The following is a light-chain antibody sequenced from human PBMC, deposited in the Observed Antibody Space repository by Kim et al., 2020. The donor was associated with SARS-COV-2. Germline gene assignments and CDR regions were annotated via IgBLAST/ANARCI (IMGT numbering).Light chain of an antibody. CDR3: QQSNSLPRT. J-gene: IGKJ2*01. V-gene: IGKV1-12*01. Sequence: ASAGDRVTITCRASQDISSWLAWYQQKPGKAPKVLIYAASSLRSGVPSRFSGSGSGTDFTLTISNLQPEDFATYYCQQSNSLPRTFGQGTKLEI. CDR2: AAS. CDR1: QDISSW.